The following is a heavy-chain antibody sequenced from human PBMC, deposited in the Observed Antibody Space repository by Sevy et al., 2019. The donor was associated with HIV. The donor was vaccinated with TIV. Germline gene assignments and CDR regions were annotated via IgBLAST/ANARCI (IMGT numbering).Heavy chain of an antibody. Sequence: SETLSLTCTVSGGSISSGGYYWSWIRQHPGKGLEWIGYIYYSGSTYYNPSLKSRVTISVDTSKNQFSLKLSSVTAADTAVCYCARAKITGTTANWFDPWGQGTLVTVSS. CDR3: ARAKITGTTANWFDP. V-gene: IGHV4-31*03. CDR1: GGSISSGGYY. D-gene: IGHD1-7*01. J-gene: IGHJ5*02. CDR2: IYYSGST.